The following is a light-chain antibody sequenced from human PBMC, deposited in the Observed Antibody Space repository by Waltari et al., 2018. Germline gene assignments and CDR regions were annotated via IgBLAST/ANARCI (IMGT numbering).Light chain of an antibody. CDR1: KLGDKS. V-gene: IGLV3-1*01. CDR3: QAWGSSTEVV. Sequence: SELTQPPSLSLPPRHTASITCSGPKLGDKSASWYQHKAGQSPVLVIYQDDRRPSGVTERFSGSNSGNTDTLTISGTQAMDEADFYCQAWGSSTEVVFGGGTKLTVL. J-gene: IGLJ3*02. CDR2: QDD.